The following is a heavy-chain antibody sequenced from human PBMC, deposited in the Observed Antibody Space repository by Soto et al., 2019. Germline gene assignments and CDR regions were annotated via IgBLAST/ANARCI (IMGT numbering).Heavy chain of an antibody. J-gene: IGHJ4*02. CDR2: ISSTGSTI. CDR1: AFTFSSYE. Sequence: EVQLVESGGGLVQPGGSLRLSCAASAFTFSSYEMNWVRQAPGKGLEWFSFISSTGSTIYFADSVKGRFTISRDNAKNSLFLQMNNLRAEDTALYYCARGGWWWELPPPFDYWGQGTLVTVSS. CDR3: ARGGWWWELPPPFDY. D-gene: IGHD1-26*01. V-gene: IGHV3-48*03.